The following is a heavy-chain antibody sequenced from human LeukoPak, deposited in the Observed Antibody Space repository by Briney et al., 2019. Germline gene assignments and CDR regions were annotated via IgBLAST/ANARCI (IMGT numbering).Heavy chain of an antibody. J-gene: IGHJ4*02. V-gene: IGHV1-69*05. D-gene: IGHD3-3*01. CDR2: IIPIFGTA. CDR3: ASAGGVQYYDFWSGYYLDY. CDR1: EGTFSSYA. Sequence: ASVKVSCKASEGTFSSYAISWVRQAPGQGLEWMGGIIPIFGTANYAQKFQGRVTITTDESTSTAYMELSSLRSEDTAVYYCASAGGVQYYDFWSGYYLDYWGQGTLVTVSS.